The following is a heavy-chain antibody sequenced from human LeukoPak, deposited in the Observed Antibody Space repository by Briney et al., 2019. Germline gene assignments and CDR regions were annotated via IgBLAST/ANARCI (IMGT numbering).Heavy chain of an antibody. V-gene: IGHV3-48*03. D-gene: IGHD3-16*02. J-gene: IGHJ4*02. CDR2: ISSSGRTI. CDR1: GFTFSSHE. Sequence: GGSLRLSCAASGFTFSSHEMNWDRQAPGKGLEWVSYISSSGRTIYYADSVKGRFTISRDNAKNSLYLQMNSLRAEDTAVYYCARDHWGSYCSLEYYFDYWGQGTLVTVSS. CDR3: ARDHWGSYCSLEYYFDY.